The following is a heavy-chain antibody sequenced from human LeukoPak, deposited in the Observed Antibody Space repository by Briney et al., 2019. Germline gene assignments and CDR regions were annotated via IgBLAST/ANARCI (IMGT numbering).Heavy chain of an antibody. CDR2: IYTSGST. Sequence: PSETLSLTCAVYGGSFSGYYRSWIRQPPGKGLEWIGRIYTSGSTNYNPSLKSRVTMSVDTSKNQFSLKLSSVTAADTAVYYCARDLKDKGLNDAFDIWGQGTMVTVSS. CDR3: ARDLKDKGLNDAFDI. J-gene: IGHJ3*02. V-gene: IGHV4-4*07. CDR1: GGSFSGYY. D-gene: IGHD5/OR15-5a*01.